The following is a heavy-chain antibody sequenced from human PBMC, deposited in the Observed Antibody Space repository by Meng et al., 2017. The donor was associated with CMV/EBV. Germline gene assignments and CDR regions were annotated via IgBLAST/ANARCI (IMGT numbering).Heavy chain of an antibody. V-gene: IGHV3-21*01. J-gene: IGHJ6*02. Sequence: GESLKISCAASGFTFSSYSMNWVRQAPGKGLEWVSSISSSSSYIYYADSVKGRFTISRDNAKNPLYLQMNSLRAEDTAVYYCARPAGHRAYYYYGMDVWGQGTTVTVSS. CDR2: ISSSSSYI. CDR1: GFTFSSYS. CDR3: ARPAGHRAYYYYGMDV.